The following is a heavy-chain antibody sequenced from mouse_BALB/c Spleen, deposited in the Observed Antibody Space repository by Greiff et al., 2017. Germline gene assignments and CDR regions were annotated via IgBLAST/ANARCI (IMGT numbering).Heavy chain of an antibody. J-gene: IGHJ2*01. V-gene: IGHV14-3*02. CDR2: IDPANGNT. CDR3: ARSIYYGNYGGSSFDY. D-gene: IGHD2-1*01. Sequence: EVQLQQSGAELVKPGASVKLSCTASGFNIKDTYMHWVKQRPEQGLEWIGRIDPANGNTKYDPKFQGKATITADTSSNTAYLQLSSLTSEDTAVYYCARSIYYGNYGGSSFDYWGQGTTLTVSS. CDR1: GFNIKDTY.